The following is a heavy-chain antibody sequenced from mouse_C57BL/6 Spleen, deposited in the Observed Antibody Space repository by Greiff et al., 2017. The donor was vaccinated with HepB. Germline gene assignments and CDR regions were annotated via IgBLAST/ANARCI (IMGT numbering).Heavy chain of an antibody. J-gene: IGHJ3*01. D-gene: IGHD2-2*01. CDR3: TTFYYGYDEAY. CDR2: IDPETGGT. CDR1: GYTFTDYE. Sequence: QVQLQQSGAELVRPGASVTLSCKASGYTFTDYEMHWVKQTPVHGLEWIGAIDPETGGTAYNQKFKGKAILTADKSSSTAYMELRSLTSEDSAVYYCTTFYYGYDEAYWGQGTLVTVSA. V-gene: IGHV1-15*01.